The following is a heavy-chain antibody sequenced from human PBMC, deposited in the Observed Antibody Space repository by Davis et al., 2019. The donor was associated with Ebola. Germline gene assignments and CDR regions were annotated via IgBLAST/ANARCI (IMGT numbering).Heavy chain of an antibody. D-gene: IGHD1-26*01. Sequence: GGSLRLSCAASGFTFSGSAMHWVRQASGKGLEWVGRIRSKANSYAASVKGRFTISRDDSKNTAYLQMNSLKTEDTAVYYCTTTTTSTDYWGQGTLVTVSS. CDR1: GFTFSGSA. CDR3: TTTTTSTDY. CDR2: IRSKANS. J-gene: IGHJ4*02. V-gene: IGHV3-73*01.